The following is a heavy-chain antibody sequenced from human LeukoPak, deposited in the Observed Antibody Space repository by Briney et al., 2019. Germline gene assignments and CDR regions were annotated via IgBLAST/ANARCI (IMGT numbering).Heavy chain of an antibody. V-gene: IGHV4-59*01. CDR1: GGSISSYY. J-gene: IGHJ5*02. D-gene: IGHD3-16*01. CDR3: ARGGSLDWFDP. Sequence: SETLSLTCTVSGGSISSYYWSWIRQPPGKGLEWIGYIYYSGSTNYNPSLKSRVTISVDTSKNQFSLKLSSVTAADTAVYYCARGGSLDWFDPWGQGTLVTVSS. CDR2: IYYSGST.